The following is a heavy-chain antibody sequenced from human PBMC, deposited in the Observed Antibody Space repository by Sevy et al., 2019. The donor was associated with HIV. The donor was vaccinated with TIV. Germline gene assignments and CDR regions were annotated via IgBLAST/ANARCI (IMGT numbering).Heavy chain of an antibody. V-gene: IGHV3-33*01. CDR2: IWSDGAYQ. D-gene: IGHD3-22*01. J-gene: IGHJ4*02. CDR1: GFTFSNYA. CDR3: ARGGYYYDNAAYYALDS. Sequence: GGSLRLSCAATGFTFSNYAMHWVRQAPGKGMEWVAIIWSDGAYQYHGDSVKGLLTIYRDNSKNTLYLQMNNVRVEDTAVYYCARGGYYYDNAAYYALDSWGQGTLVTVSS.